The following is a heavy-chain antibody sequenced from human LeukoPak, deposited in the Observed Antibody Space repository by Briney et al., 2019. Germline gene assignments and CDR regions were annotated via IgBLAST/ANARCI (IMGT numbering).Heavy chain of an antibody. CDR1: GFTFTNYW. CDR2: IKQDGSQI. Sequence: GGSLRLSCAASGFTFTNYWMNWVRQAPGKGLEWVAHIKQDGSQIYYVDSVKGRFTISRDNAKSSLYLQMSSLKTEDTAVYYCTSDRPDRGEGEFDDWGQGTLVTVSS. J-gene: IGHJ4*02. D-gene: IGHD3-10*01. CDR3: TSDRPDRGEGEFDD. V-gene: IGHV3-7*03.